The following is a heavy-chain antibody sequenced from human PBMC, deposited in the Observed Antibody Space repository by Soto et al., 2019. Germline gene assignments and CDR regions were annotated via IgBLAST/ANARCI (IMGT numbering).Heavy chain of an antibody. D-gene: IGHD6-13*01. CDR3: LIGVPWYSSNWDFDY. CDR2: IYPGDSDT. J-gene: IGHJ4*02. Sequence: EVQLVQSGAEVKKPGESLIISCQGSGYSFTTYWIAWVRQMPGKGLEWMGIIYPGDSDTRYSPSFQGQVTISADTSISTAYLQWSSLMASDSAMYYCLIGVPWYSSNWDFDYWGQGTLVTVPS. CDR1: GYSFTTYW. V-gene: IGHV5-51*01.